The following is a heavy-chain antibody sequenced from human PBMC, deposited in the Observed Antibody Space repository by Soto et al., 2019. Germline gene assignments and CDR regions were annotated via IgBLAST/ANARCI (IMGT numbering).Heavy chain of an antibody. CDR1: GGSFSDYK. J-gene: IGHJ5*02. CDR3: AGGPDYGDYDA. V-gene: IGHV4-34*01. Sequence: PSETLSLTCVVSGGSFSDYKWTWIRQSPEKGLEWIGEIRHNGDTNPKPSLRSRLTMSLDTSKNQFSLRLSSVTSADTAVYFCAGGPDYGDYDAWGQGTLVTVPS. D-gene: IGHD4-17*01. CDR2: IRHNGDT.